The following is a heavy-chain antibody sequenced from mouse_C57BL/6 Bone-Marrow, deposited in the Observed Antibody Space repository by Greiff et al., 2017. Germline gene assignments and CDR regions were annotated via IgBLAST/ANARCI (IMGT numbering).Heavy chain of an antibody. J-gene: IGHJ2*01. V-gene: IGHV1-54*01. CDR3: ARHYDYDVNYFDY. CDR2: INAGSGGT. D-gene: IGHD2-4*01. CDR1: GYAFTNYL. Sequence: QVQLQQSGAELVRPGTSVKVSCKASGYAFTNYLIEWVKQRPGKGLEWIGVINAGSGGTNYNEKFKGKATLTVDKDSSTAYLQLSSLTSEDAAVSCCARHYDYDVNYFDYWGRGTTLTVSA.